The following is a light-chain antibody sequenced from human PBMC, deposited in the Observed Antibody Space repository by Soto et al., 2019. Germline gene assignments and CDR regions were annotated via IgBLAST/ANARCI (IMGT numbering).Light chain of an antibody. J-gene: IGKJ1*01. V-gene: IGKV1-39*01. CDR2: VAS. CDR1: QSISNY. CDR3: QQTSSFPLT. Sequence: DIQMTQSPSSLSASVGDRVTITCRASQSISNYLNWYQQKPGKAPELLIYVASTLQSGVPSRFSGSASGTEFTLAINSLQPEDFATYYCQQTSSFPLTFGQGTKV.